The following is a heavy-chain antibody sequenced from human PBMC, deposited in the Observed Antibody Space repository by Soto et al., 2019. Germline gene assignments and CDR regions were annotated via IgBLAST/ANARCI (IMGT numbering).Heavy chain of an antibody. CDR1: GFTFSSYG. CDR3: ARTYSSGWFLY. Sequence: GGSLRLSCAASGFTFSSYGMHWVRQAPGKGLEWVAVISYDGSNKYYADSVKGRFTISRDNSKNTLYLQMNSLRAEDTAVYYCARTYSSGWFLYWGQGTLVTVSS. CDR2: ISYDGSNK. V-gene: IGHV3-30*03. J-gene: IGHJ4*02. D-gene: IGHD6-19*01.